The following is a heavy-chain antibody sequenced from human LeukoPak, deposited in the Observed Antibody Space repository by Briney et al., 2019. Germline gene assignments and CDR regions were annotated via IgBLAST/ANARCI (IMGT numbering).Heavy chain of an antibody. CDR1: GGSISSGGYY. Sequence: PSETLSLTCTVSGGSISSGGYYWSWIRQPPGKGLEWIGYIYHSGSTYYNPSLKSRVTISVDRSKNQFSLKLSSVTAADTAVYYCARDYMGVGPPLDVWGKGTTVTVSS. CDR3: ARDYMGVGPPLDV. V-gene: IGHV4-30-2*01. D-gene: IGHD3-3*01. CDR2: IYHSGST. J-gene: IGHJ6*04.